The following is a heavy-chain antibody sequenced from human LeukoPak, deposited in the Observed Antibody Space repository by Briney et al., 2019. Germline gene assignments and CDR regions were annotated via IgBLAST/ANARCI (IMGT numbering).Heavy chain of an antibody. V-gene: IGHV1-2*02. D-gene: IGHD3-22*01. J-gene: IGHJ4*02. CDR3: AIRFGYYDSSGYYGL. CDR2: INPNSGGT. CDR1: GYTFTGYY. Sequence: ASVKVSCKASGYTFTGYYMHWVRQAPGQGLEWMGWINPNSGGTNYAQKFQGRVTMTRDTSISTAYMELSRLRSDDTAVYYCAIRFGYYDSSGYYGLWGQGTLVTVSS.